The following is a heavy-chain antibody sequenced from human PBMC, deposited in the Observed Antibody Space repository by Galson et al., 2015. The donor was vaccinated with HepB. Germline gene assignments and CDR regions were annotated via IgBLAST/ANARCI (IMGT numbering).Heavy chain of an antibody. V-gene: IGHV1-46*01. D-gene: IGHD3-10*01. Sequence: SVKVSCKASGCKFTSYYMHWVRQAPGQGLEWMGIINPSGGSIDYAQKFRGRLTMTRDTSTSTVFMELSSLRSEDTAVYHCARGVLLWDGPDYWGQGTLVTVSS. CDR3: ARGVLLWDGPDY. CDR1: GCKFTSYY. CDR2: INPSGGSI. J-gene: IGHJ4*02.